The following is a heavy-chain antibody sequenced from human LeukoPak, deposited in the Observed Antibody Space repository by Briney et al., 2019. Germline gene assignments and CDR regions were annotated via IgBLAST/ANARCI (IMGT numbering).Heavy chain of an antibody. CDR3: AKVVRTYYYDSSGYYSYFDY. D-gene: IGHD3-22*01. J-gene: IGHJ4*02. Sequence: TGGSLRLSCAASGFTLSSYAMSWVRQAPGKGLEWVSAISGSGGSTYYADSVKGRFTISRDNSKNTLCLQMNSLRAEDTAVYYCAKVVRTYYYDSSGYYSYFDYWGQGTLVTVSS. CDR1: GFTLSSYA. V-gene: IGHV3-23*01. CDR2: ISGSGGST.